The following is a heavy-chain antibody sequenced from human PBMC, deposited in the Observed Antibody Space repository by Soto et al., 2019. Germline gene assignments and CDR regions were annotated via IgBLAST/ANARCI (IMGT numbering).Heavy chain of an antibody. CDR2: VKSKTDGGTT. J-gene: IGHJ4*02. V-gene: IGHV3-15*01. D-gene: IGHD3-10*01. Sequence: EVQLVESGGGLVKPGGSLRLSCVASGFTFTNALMTWVRQAPGKGLEWVGRVKSKTDGGTTDYGAPVKGRFTISRDDLERTLYLQMTSLKIEDTAVYYCTRGFPGRDYWGQGTLVTVSS. CDR1: GFTFTNAL. CDR3: TRGFPGRDY.